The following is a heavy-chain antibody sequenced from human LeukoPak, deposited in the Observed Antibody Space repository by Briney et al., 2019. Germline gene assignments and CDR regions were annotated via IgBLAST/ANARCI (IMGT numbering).Heavy chain of an antibody. CDR1: GGSITSYY. CDR2: ISLSGYT. V-gene: IGHV4-59*12. Sequence: PSETLSLTCTVSGGSITSYYWSWIRQPPGKGLEWIGEISLSGYTDFNPSLRGRVTMSLDESKNHLSLTLTSVTAADTAIYYCSRESGPYSPFGHWGQGILVTVTT. J-gene: IGHJ4*02. CDR3: SRESGPYSPFGH. D-gene: IGHD1-26*01.